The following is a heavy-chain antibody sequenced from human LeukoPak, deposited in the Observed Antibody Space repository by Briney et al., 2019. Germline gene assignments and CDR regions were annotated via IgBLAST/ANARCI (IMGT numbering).Heavy chain of an antibody. CDR1: GYTFTSYD. Sequence: GASVKVSCKASGYTFTSYDINWVRQATGQGLEWMGWMNHNSGNTGYAQKFQGRVTMNSNTSRSTAYMELSSLRSEDTAVYYCARVGAYGGNSGSWFYWGQGTLVTVSS. V-gene: IGHV1-8*01. J-gene: IGHJ4*02. CDR3: ARVGAYGGNSGSWFY. CDR2: MNHNSGNT. D-gene: IGHD4-23*01.